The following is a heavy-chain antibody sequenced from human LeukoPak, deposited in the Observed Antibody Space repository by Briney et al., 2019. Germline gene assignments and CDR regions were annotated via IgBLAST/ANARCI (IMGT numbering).Heavy chain of an antibody. J-gene: IGHJ5*02. Sequence: ASVTVSCTASGYRFTRSYMQWASQAPGQGLEWMGIINPSGGGRIYAQKFQGRVTMTRDTSTTTVYMELSRLISHDSAVHYCAICISGSGSYYSTGGDWSDPWGQGTLVTVSS. CDR1: GYRFTRSY. V-gene: IGHV1-46*01. D-gene: IGHD3-10*01. CDR3: AICISGSGSYYSTGGDWSDP. CDR2: INPSGGGR.